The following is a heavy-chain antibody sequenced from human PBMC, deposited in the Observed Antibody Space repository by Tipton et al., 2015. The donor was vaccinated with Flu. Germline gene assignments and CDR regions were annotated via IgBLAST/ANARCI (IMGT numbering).Heavy chain of an antibody. D-gene: IGHD1-26*01. Sequence: TLSLTCTVPGGSISSRSYYWGWIRQPPGKGLEWIGNIYNSGSTYYNPSLKSRVTISVDTSKNQFSLKLSSVTAADTAVYYCARWGSYRVGATVWGQGTLVTVSS. CDR1: GGSISSRSYY. CDR2: IYNSGST. V-gene: IGHV4-39*07. CDR3: ARWGSYRVGATV. J-gene: IGHJ4*02.